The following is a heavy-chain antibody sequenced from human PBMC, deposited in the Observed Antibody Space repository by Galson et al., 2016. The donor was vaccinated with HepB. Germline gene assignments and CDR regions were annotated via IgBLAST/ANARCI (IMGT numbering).Heavy chain of an antibody. CDR2: MYYSGNA. CDR1: GGSISSAGYY. Sequence: TLSLTCTVSGGSISSAGYYWSWIRQHPEKGLQWIGYMYYSGNAHYNPSLKSRVIISIDTSKNQFSLKLSSVTAADTAVYYCARVRCGTDCYFDYWGQGALVTVTS. V-gene: IGHV4-31*03. CDR3: ARVRCGTDCYFDY. D-gene: IGHD2-21*02. J-gene: IGHJ4*02.